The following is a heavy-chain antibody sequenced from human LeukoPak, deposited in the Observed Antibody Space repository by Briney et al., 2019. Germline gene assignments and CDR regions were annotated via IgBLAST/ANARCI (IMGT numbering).Heavy chain of an antibody. CDR3: ARGRYCSSTSCYTKGRYYYYGMDV. CDR1: GGSFSGYY. CDR2: ISHSGST. Sequence: PSETLSLTCAVYGGSFSGYYWSWIRQPPGKGLEWIGEISHSGSTNYNPSLKSRVTISVDTSKNQFSLKLSSVTAADTAVYYCARGRYCSSTSCYTKGRYYYYGMDVWGQGTTVTVSS. J-gene: IGHJ6*02. V-gene: IGHV4-34*01. D-gene: IGHD2-2*02.